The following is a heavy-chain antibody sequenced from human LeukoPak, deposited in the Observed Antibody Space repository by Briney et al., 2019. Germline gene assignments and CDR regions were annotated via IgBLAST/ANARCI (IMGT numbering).Heavy chain of an antibody. V-gene: IGHV1-18*01. CDR2: ISAYNGNT. D-gene: IGHD2-2*01. CDR1: GYTFTSYG. J-gene: IGHJ6*02. Sequence: GASVKVSCKASGYTFTSYGISWVRQAPGQGLEWMGWISAYNGNTNYAQKLQGRVAMTTDTSTSTAYMELRSLRSDDTAVYYCARAFSGGYQLLFTDDWGQGTTVTVSS. CDR3: ARAFSGGYQLLFTDD.